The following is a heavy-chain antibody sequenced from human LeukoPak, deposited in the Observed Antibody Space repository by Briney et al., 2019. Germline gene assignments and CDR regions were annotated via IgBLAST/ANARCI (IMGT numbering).Heavy chain of an antibody. CDR3: ARGRMAAAATLFY. CDR1: GFTFSSYS. CDR2: ISSSSSYI. D-gene: IGHD6-13*01. V-gene: IGHV3-21*01. J-gene: IGHJ4*02. Sequence: GGSLRLSCAASGFTFSSYSMNWVRQAPGKGLEWVSSISSSSSYIYYADSVKGRFTISRDNAKNSLYLQMNSLRAEDTAVYYCARGRMAAAATLFYWGQGTLVTVSS.